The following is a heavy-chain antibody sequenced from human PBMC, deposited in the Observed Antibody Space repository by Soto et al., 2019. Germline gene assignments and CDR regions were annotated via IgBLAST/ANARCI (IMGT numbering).Heavy chain of an antibody. CDR3: AKDFDRSGTVDY. V-gene: IGHV3-30*18. CDR2: ISYDGSNK. Sequence: QVQLVESGGGVVQPGRSLRLSCAASGFTFSSYGMHWVRQAPGKGLEWVAVISYDGSNKYYADSVKGRFTISSDNSKNTLYLQMNSLRAEDTAVYYCAKDFDRSGTVDYWVQGTLVNVSS. CDR1: GFTFSSYG. J-gene: IGHJ4*02. D-gene: IGHD3-22*01.